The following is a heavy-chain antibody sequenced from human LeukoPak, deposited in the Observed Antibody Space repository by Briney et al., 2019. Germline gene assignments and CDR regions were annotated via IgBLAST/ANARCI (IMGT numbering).Heavy chain of an antibody. Sequence: PSETLSLTCTVSGGSINSYYWSWIRQPPGKGLEWIGYIYYSGSTNYNPSLKSRVTVSVETSKKQFTLKLSSVTAADTAVYYCARVPRIEAGATGDWFDPWGQGTVVTVSS. J-gene: IGHJ5*02. V-gene: IGHV4-59*01. D-gene: IGHD6-13*01. CDR2: IYYSGST. CDR3: ARVPRIEAGATGDWFDP. CDR1: GGSINSYY.